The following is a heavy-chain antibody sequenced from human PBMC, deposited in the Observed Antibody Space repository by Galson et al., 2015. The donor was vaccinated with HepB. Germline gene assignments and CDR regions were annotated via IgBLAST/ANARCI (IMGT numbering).Heavy chain of an antibody. CDR3: AKDSKIEMSYSDY. CDR1: GFTFSSYA. CDR2: ISGSGGST. D-gene: IGHD5-24*01. V-gene: IGHV3-23*01. J-gene: IGHJ4*02. Sequence: SLRLSCAASGFTFSSYAMSWVRQAPGKGLEWVSAISGSGGSTYYADSVKGRFTISRDNSKNTLYLQMNSLRAEDTAVYYCAKDSKIEMSYSDYWGQGTLVTVSS.